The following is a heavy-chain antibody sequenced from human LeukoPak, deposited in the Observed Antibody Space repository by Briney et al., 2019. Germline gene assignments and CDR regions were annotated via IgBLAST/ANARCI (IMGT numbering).Heavy chain of an antibody. V-gene: IGHV3-21*01. CDR3: ARPSDPDHYSGWSYYYYYMDV. J-gene: IGHJ6*03. CDR2: IPSGGGT. Sequence: PGGSLRLSCAASGFTFSTYGMSWVRQAPGKGLQWVSTIPSGGGTYYADSVRGRFAISRDNAKNSLYLQMNSLRAEDTAVYYCARPSDPDHYSGWSYYYYYMDVWGNGTTVTVSS. D-gene: IGHD6-19*01. CDR1: GFTFSTYG.